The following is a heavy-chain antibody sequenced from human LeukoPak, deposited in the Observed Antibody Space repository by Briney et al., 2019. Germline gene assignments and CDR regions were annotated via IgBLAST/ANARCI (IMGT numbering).Heavy chain of an antibody. Sequence: GGSLRLSCAASGFTLSSYGMSWVRQAPGKGLEWGANIKEDGSGKYYVDSVKGRFTISRDNAKTSLYLQMNSLRAEDTAVYYCARIDIAGRLAPLDCWGQGTLVTVSS. CDR1: GFTLSSYG. CDR2: IKEDGSGK. V-gene: IGHV3-7*01. J-gene: IGHJ4*02. CDR3: ARIDIAGRLAPLDC. D-gene: IGHD6-6*01.